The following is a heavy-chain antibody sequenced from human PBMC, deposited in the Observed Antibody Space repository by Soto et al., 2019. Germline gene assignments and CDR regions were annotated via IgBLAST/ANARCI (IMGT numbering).Heavy chain of an antibody. D-gene: IGHD3-3*01. CDR1: GFTFKSSA. J-gene: IGHJ5*02. CDR3: AAAGYDFWSGYYGP. CDR2: IVVGSGNA. Sequence: SVKVSCKVSGFTFKSSAVQWVRQARGQRLEWIGWIVVGSGNADCQQKFQQRVTLTRDLSTSTAYLEMSSLRSEDTAVYYCAAAGYDFWSGYYGPWGQGTLVTVSS. V-gene: IGHV1-58*01.